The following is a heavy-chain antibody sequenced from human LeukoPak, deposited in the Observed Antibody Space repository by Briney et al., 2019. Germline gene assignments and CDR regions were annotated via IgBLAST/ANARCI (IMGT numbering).Heavy chain of an antibody. J-gene: IGHJ2*01. V-gene: IGHV4-61*01. Sequence: SETLSLTCTVSGGSISSGPYYWSWIRQHPGKGLEWIGYIYYSGSTNYNPSLKSRVTISVDTSKNQFSLKLSSVIAADTATYYCARHWMAVAPYWYFDLWGRGTLVTVSS. CDR1: GGSISSGPYY. CDR2: IYYSGST. D-gene: IGHD6-19*01. CDR3: ARHWMAVAPYWYFDL.